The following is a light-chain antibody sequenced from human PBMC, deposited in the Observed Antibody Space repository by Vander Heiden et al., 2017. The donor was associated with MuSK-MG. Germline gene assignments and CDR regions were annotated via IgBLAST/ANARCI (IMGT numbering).Light chain of an antibody. CDR3: QQYDNRRT. Sequence: DIQMTQSPSSLSASVGDRVTITCQASQDISNYLNWYQQKPGKAPKLLIYDASNLETGVPSRFSGSGSGTDFTFTINSLKPEDSATYFCQQYDNRRTFGGGTKVEIK. J-gene: IGKJ4*01. CDR1: QDISNY. V-gene: IGKV1-33*01. CDR2: DAS.